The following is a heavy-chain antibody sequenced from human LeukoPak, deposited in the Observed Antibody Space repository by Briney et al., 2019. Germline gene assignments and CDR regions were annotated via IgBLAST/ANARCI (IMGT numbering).Heavy chain of an antibody. CDR2: ISSSSGYI. CDR1: GFIFSSYS. J-gene: IGHJ4*02. CDR3: ARVVTTAAAGTVDY. D-gene: IGHD6-13*01. V-gene: IGHV3-21*01. Sequence: GGSLRLSCAASGFIFSSYSMNWVRQAPGKGLEWVSFISSSSGYIYYADSVKGRFTISRDNAKNSLHLQMNSLRAEDTAVYYCARVVTTAAAGTVDYWGQGTLVTVSS.